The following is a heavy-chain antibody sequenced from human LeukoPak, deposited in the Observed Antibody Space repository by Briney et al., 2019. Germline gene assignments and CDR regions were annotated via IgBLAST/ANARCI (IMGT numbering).Heavy chain of an antibody. CDR2: IYYSGST. J-gene: IGHJ4*02. Sequence: PSQTLSLTRTVSGGSISSGGYYWSWIRQHPGKGLEWIGYIYYSGSTYYNPSLKSRVTISVDTSKNQFYLKLSSVTAADTAVDYCAREIPAAIMCLDYWGQGTLVTVSS. CDR1: GGSISSGGYY. CDR3: AREIPAAIMCLDY. V-gene: IGHV4-31*03. D-gene: IGHD2-2*02.